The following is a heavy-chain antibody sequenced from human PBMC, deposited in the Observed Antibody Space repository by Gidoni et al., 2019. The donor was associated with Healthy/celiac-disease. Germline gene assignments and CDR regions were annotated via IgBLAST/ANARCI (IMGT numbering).Heavy chain of an antibody. CDR1: GASFSGYS. D-gene: IGHD6-13*01. J-gene: IGHJ4*02. V-gene: IGHV4-34*01. CDR2: IKHSGST. Sequence: QLQLHQWGAVLLTPSETLSLTCAVYGASFSGYSWSWIRKPPGKGLEWIGEIKHSGSTNYNPALKRRVTISVDTSKNQFSLKLSSVTAADTAVYYCARGRKQQLVQVFHALGGHHFDYWGQGTLVTVSS. CDR3: ARGRKQQLVQVFHALGGHHFDY.